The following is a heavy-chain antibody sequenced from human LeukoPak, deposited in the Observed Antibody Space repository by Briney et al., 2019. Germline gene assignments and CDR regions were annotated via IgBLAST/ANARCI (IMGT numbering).Heavy chain of an antibody. V-gene: IGHV3-48*01. J-gene: IGHJ4*02. CDR3: ARDPGSYYDSSGYYYEGYYFDY. CDR1: GFTFSSYG. Sequence: GGSLRLSCAASGFTFSSYGMHWVRQAPGKGLEWVSYISSSSSTIYYADSVKGRFTISRDNAKNSLYLQMNSLRAEDTAVYYCARDPGSYYDSSGYYYEGYYFDYWGQGTLVTVSS. D-gene: IGHD3-22*01. CDR2: ISSSSSTI.